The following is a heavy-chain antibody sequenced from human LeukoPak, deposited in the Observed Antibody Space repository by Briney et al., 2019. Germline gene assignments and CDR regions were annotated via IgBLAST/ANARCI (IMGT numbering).Heavy chain of an antibody. CDR1: GGSISSGSYY. J-gene: IGHJ3*02. CDR3: ARDFTYYYDSSAGDAFDI. D-gene: IGHD3-22*01. CDR2: IYTSGST. V-gene: IGHV4-61*02. Sequence: SETLSLTCTVSGGSISSGSYYWSWIRQPAGKGLEWIGRIYTSGSTNYNPSLKSRVTISVDTSKNQFSLKLSCVTAAGTAVYYCARDFTYYYDSSAGDAFDIWGQGTMVTVSS.